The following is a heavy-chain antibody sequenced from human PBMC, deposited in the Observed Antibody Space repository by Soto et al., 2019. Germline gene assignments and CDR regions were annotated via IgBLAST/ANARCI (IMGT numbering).Heavy chain of an antibody. J-gene: IGHJ4*02. CDR3: ARDFGSDLSAPGAVPDY. CDR1: GYSFTSYG. D-gene: IGHD3-3*01. Sequence: ASVKVSCKASGYSFTSYGISWVRQAPGQGLEWMGWISTYNGNTNFAQNVQGRVTMTTDTSTYTAYMELRSLTSDDTAVYYCARDFGSDLSAPGAVPDYWGQGSLVTVSS. V-gene: IGHV1-18*01. CDR2: ISTYNGNT.